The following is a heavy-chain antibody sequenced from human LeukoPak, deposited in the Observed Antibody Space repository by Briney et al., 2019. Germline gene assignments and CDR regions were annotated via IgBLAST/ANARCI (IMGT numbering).Heavy chain of an antibody. D-gene: IGHD6-6*01. J-gene: IGHJ4*02. CDR1: GGSISSSSYY. CDR2: IYHSGSA. Sequence: SETLSLTCTVSGGSISSSSYYWGWVRQPPGKGLEWIGEIYHSGSANYNPSLKSRVTILVDKSKNQLSLILNSVTAADTAVYYCARDVGARLPGYWGQGTLVTVSS. CDR3: ARDVGARLPGY. V-gene: IGHV4-39*07.